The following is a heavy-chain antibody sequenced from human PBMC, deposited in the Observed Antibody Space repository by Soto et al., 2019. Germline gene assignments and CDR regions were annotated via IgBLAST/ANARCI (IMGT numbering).Heavy chain of an antibody. V-gene: IGHV1-3*01. D-gene: IGHD3-16*02. CDR3: ASAKYDDIWWSYHPFDQ. CDR2: INVGDDKT. Sequence: QVQLVQSGAEVKKPGASVRLSCKVSGKSFDNFAVHWVRQTPGQRPEWMGRINVGDDKTKYSEKFDARAIGSSNTSATTAYMELRAPSSEDTAVYYCASAKYDDIWWSYHPFDQWAQGAQVTVAS. J-gene: IGHJ4*02. CDR1: GKSFDNFA.